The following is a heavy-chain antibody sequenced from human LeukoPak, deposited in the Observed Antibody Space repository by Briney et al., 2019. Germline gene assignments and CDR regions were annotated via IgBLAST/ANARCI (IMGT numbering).Heavy chain of an antibody. V-gene: IGHV4-59*01. CDR1: EGSISGYY. J-gene: IGHJ4*02. CDR3: AREKIPGHNYGTFDY. CDR2: IFYSGST. D-gene: IGHD5-18*01. Sequence: SGALSLPWPFSEGSISGYYLGWVRQPPGEGRGWVWFIFYSGSTNYKPSFKSRVTLSVDTSKNQFSLKLSSVTAADTAVYYCAREKIPGHNYGTFDYCGQGTLVTVSS.